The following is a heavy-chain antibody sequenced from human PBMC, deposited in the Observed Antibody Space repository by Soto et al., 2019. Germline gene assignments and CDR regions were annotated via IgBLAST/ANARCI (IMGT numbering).Heavy chain of an antibody. CDR1: GGTFSSYA. J-gene: IGHJ6*02. V-gene: IGHV1-69*01. Sequence: QVQLVQSGAEVKKPGSSVKVSCKASGGTFSSYAISWVRQAPGQGLEWMGGIIPIFGTANYAQKFQGRVTITADEATSTADMELSSLRSEDTAVYYCARDPGDPPYYYYGMDVWGQGTTVTVSS. CDR3: ARDPGDPPYYYYGMDV. CDR2: IIPIFGTA.